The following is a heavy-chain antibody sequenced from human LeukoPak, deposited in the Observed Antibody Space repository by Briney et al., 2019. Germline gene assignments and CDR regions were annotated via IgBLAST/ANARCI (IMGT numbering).Heavy chain of an antibody. Sequence: PGGSLRLSCAASGFTFDDYGMSWVRQAPGKGLEWVSGINWNGGSTGYADSVKGRFTISRDNSKNTLYLQMNSLRAEDTAVYYCARRAGAHSYPYDYWGQGTLVTVSS. D-gene: IGHD4/OR15-4a*01. CDR1: GFTFDDYG. J-gene: IGHJ4*02. CDR2: INWNGGST. V-gene: IGHV3-20*04. CDR3: ARRAGAHSYPYDY.